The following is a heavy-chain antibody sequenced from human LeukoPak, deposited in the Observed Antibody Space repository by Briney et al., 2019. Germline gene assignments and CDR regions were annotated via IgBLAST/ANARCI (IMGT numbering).Heavy chain of an antibody. CDR3: ARGSYGDCVFDI. Sequence: PGGALRLCCAASGFTFSSGWMSWGRQAPGKGLEWVANIKKDGSEKYYVDSVKGRFAISRDNAKNSLYLQMNSLGAEDTAVYYCARGSYGDCVFDIWGQGTMVTVSS. CDR1: GFTFSSGW. D-gene: IGHD4-17*01. J-gene: IGHJ3*02. CDR2: IKKDGSEK. V-gene: IGHV3-7*03.